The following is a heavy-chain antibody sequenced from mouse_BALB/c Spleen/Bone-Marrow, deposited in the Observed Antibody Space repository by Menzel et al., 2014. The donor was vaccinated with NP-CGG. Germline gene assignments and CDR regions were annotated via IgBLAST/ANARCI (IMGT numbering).Heavy chain of an antibody. CDR2: INPYNDGT. V-gene: IGHV1-14*01. CDR1: GYTFTSYV. D-gene: IGHD1-2*01. Sequence: EVQRVESGPELVKPGASVKMSCEASGYTFTSYVMHWVKQKPGQGLEWIGYINPYNDGTKYNEKFKGKATLTSDKSSSTAYMELSSLTSGDSAVYYCARGGYYGYYAMDYWGQGTSVTVSS. CDR3: ARGGYYGYYAMDY. J-gene: IGHJ4*01.